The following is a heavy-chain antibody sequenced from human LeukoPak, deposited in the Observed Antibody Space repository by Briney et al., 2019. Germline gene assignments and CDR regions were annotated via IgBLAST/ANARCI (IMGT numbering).Heavy chain of an antibody. CDR2: IYFSGGT. J-gene: IGHJ4*02. D-gene: IGHD3-10*01. CDR3: ARGYSDRWGVQKRAFGY. CDR1: GGSISSRNYY. V-gene: IGHV4-61*02. Sequence: PSETLSLTCTVSGGSISSRNYYWSWIRQPAGKGLEWIGRIYFSGGTNYNPSLKSRVTISVDTSKNQFSLKLRSVTAADTGVYYCARGYSDRWGVQKRAFGYWGQGTLVTVSS.